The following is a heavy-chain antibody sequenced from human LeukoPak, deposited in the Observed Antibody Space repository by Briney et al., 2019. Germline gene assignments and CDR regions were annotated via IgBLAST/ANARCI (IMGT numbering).Heavy chain of an antibody. Sequence: GGSLRLSCAASEFTFSLYAMNWVRQAPGKGLEWVSYINDVSDDTHYADSVKGRFTISRVNAKNTLYLQMNSLRAEDTAVYYCARDTFQPGRIDCWGQGTLVIVSS. CDR3: ARDTFQPGRIDC. CDR1: EFTFSLYA. CDR2: INDVSDDT. D-gene: IGHD2-2*01. J-gene: IGHJ4*02. V-gene: IGHV3-21*05.